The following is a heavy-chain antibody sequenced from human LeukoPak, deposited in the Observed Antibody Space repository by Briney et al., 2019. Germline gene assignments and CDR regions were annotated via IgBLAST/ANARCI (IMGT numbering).Heavy chain of an antibody. J-gene: IGHJ4*02. Sequence: GGSLRLSCAASGFTFSSYAMSWVRQAPGKGLEWVSVIYSGGSTYYADSVKGRFTISRDNSKNTLYLQMNSLRAEDTAVYYCARDLYGGKGDYWGQGTLVTVSS. CDR3: ARDLYGGKGDY. D-gene: IGHD4-23*01. CDR1: GFTFSSYA. CDR2: IYSGGST. V-gene: IGHV3-66*02.